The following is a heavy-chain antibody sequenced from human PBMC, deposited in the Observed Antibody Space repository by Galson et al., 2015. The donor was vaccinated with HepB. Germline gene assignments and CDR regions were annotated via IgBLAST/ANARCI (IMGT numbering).Heavy chain of an antibody. CDR3: TRLGDLSGYSSL. V-gene: IGHV3-73*01. D-gene: IGHD6-13*01. CDR1: GFTFSGSA. Sequence: ASGFTFSGSAMHWVRQASGRGLAWVGRIGSKANSYATAYAASVKGRFTISRDDSKNTAYMQMNSLKTEDTAVYYCTRLGDLSGYSSLWGQGTLVTVSS. CDR2: IGSKANSYAT. J-gene: IGHJ4*02.